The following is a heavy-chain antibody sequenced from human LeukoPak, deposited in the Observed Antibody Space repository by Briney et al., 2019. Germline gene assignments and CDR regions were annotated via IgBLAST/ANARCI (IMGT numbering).Heavy chain of an antibody. J-gene: IGHJ5*02. D-gene: IGHD3-22*01. V-gene: IGHV3-21*01. Sequence: GRSLRLSCAASGFTFSSYSMNWVRQAPGKGLEWVSSISSSSSYIYYADSVKGRFTISRDNAKNSLYLQMNSLRAEDTAVYYCARDESSGSYNWFDPWGQGTLVTVSS. CDR3: ARDESSGSYNWFDP. CDR1: GFTFSSYS. CDR2: ISSSSSYI.